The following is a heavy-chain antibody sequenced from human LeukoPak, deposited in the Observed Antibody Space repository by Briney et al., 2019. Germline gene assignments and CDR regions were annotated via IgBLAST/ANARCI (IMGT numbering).Heavy chain of an antibody. CDR2: IYYSGST. J-gene: IGHJ4*02. CDR3: AREGSSSSGAYFDY. V-gene: IGHV4-59*01. D-gene: IGHD6-13*01. CDR1: GGSISSYY. Sequence: SETPSLTCTVSGGSISSYYWSWIRQPPGKGLEWIGYIYYSGSTNYNPSLKSRVTISVDTSKNQFSLKLSSVTAADTAVYYCAREGSSSSGAYFDYWGQGTLVTVSS.